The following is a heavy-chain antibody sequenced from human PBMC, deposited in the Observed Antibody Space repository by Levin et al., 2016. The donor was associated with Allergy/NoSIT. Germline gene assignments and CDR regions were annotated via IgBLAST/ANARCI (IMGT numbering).Heavy chain of an antibody. CDR3: ARDIWWSPGDL. D-gene: IGHD2-15*01. Sequence: GESLKISCAASEFTFSDYGMHWVRQAPGKGLDWVGLISYDGGLKYYADSVQGRFTISRDNSKNTLFLEMNSLRAEDTAVYRCARDIWWSPGDLWGQGSRVTVSS. V-gene: IGHV3-30*03. J-gene: IGHJ5*02. CDR2: ISYDGGLK. CDR1: EFTFSDYG.